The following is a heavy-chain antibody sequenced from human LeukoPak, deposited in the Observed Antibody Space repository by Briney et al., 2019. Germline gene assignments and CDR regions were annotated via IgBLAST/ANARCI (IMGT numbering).Heavy chain of an antibody. V-gene: IGHV3-48*04. CDR3: ARSRYDYVWGSSTKPYYFDY. CDR2: ISSSSSTI. CDR1: GFTFSSYS. D-gene: IGHD3-16*01. J-gene: IGHJ4*02. Sequence: GGSLRLSCAASGFTFSSYSMNWVRQAPGKGLEWVSYISSSSSTIYYADSVKGRFTISRDNAKNSLYLQMNSLRAEDTAVYYCARSRYDYVWGSSTKPYYFDYWGQGTLVTVSS.